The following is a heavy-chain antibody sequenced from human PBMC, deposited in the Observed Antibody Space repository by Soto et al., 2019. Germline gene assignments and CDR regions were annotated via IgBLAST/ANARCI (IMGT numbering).Heavy chain of an antibody. D-gene: IGHD2-15*01. V-gene: IGHV4-4*02. CDR1: GTSISSTFW. CDR3: ATLPPRIVVVSTEIPT. Sequence: QVQLRESGPGMVRPSGTLSLACAVSGTSISSTFWWSWVRQSPGKGLEWIGEVYHSGGTKYNPSLKSRVTISVDKANNQFSLELRSVTAADTAVYYCATLPPRIVVVSTEIPTWGRRTLVTVSS. J-gene: IGHJ4*02. CDR2: VYHSGGT.